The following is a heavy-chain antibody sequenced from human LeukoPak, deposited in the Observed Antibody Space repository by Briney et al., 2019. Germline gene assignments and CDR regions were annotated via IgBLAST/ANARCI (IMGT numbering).Heavy chain of an antibody. Sequence: NPSETLSLTCTVSGGSVSSGDYYWSWIRQPPGKGLEWIGYIYYSGSTNYNPSLKSRVTISVDTSKNQFSLKLSSVTAADTAVYYCARVRRLYDYVWGSYLGDAFDIWGQGTMVTVSS. CDR1: GGSVSSGDYY. V-gene: IGHV4-30-4*01. CDR3: ARVRRLYDYVWGSYLGDAFDI. D-gene: IGHD3-16*01. J-gene: IGHJ3*02. CDR2: IYYSGST.